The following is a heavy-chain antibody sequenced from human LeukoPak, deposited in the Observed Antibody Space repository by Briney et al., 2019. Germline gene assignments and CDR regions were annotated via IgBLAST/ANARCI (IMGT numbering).Heavy chain of an antibody. J-gene: IGHJ6*02. CDR1: GGSISGYY. CDR3: ARFGVDYDMDV. V-gene: IGHV4-59*01. Sequence: SETLSLTCTVSGGSISGYYWTWIRQPPGKGLEWIGQIYYTGRADYNPSLKSRITISVDTSKNQISLRLSSVTAADTAIYYCARFGVDYDMDVWGQGTTVTVSS. CDR2: IYYTGRA. D-gene: IGHD3-16*01.